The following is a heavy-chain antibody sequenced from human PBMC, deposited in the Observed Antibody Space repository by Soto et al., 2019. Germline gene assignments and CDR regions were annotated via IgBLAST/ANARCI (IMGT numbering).Heavy chain of an antibody. D-gene: IGHD5-12*01. J-gene: IGHJ4*02. Sequence: GGSLRLSCAASGFTFSSYGMHWVRQAPGKGLEWVAVIWYDGSNKYYADSVKGRFTISRDNSKNTLYLQMNSLRDEDTAVYYCARSYSGYDRRDYFDYWGQGTLVTVSS. CDR3: ARSYSGYDRRDYFDY. CDR1: GFTFSSYG. CDR2: IWYDGSNK. V-gene: IGHV3-33*01.